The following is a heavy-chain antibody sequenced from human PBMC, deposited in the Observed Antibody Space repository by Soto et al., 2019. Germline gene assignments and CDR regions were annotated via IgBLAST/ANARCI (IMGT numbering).Heavy chain of an antibody. CDR3: GRRYYNFWSGSYGMDV. CDR1: GFTFSSYW. J-gene: IGHJ6*02. D-gene: IGHD3-3*01. V-gene: IGHV3-74*01. CDR2: INSDGSST. Sequence: XXSLRLSCAASGFTFSSYWMYWVLQAPGKGLVWVSRINSDGSSTSYADSVKGRFTISRDNAKNMLYLQMNSLRAEDTAVYYCGRRYYNFWSGSYGMDVWGQGTTVTVSS.